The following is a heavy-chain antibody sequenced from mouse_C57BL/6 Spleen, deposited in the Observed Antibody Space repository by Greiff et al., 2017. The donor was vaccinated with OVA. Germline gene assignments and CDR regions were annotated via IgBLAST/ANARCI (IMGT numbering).Heavy chain of an antibody. J-gene: IGHJ2*01. D-gene: IGHD1-1*01. Sequence: VQLQQSGAELVMPGASVKLSCKASGYTFTSYWMHWVKQRPGQGLEWIGEIDPSDSYTNYNQKFKGKSTLTVDKSSSTAYMQLSSLTSEDSAVYYCARGYGSSYVERGDYWGQGTTLTVSS. CDR2: IDPSDSYT. CDR1: GYTFTSYW. V-gene: IGHV1-69*01. CDR3: ARGYGSSYVERGDY.